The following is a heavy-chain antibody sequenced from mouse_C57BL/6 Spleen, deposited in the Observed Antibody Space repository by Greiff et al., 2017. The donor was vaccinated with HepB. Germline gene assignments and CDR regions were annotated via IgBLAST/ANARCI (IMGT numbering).Heavy chain of an antibody. J-gene: IGHJ2*01. D-gene: IGHD2-4*01. Sequence: QVQLKQSGAELARPGASVKLSCKASGYTFTSYGISWVKQRTGQGLEWIGEIYPRSGNTYYNEKFKGKATLTADKSSSTAYMELRSLTSEDSAVYFCARQEGYDYDGYFDYWGQGTTLTVSS. CDR3: ARQEGYDYDGYFDY. V-gene: IGHV1-81*01. CDR2: IYPRSGNT. CDR1: GYTFTSYG.